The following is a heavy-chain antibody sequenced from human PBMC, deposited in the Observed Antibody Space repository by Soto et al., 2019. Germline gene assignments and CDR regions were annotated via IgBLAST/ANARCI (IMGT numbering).Heavy chain of an antibody. D-gene: IGHD4-4*01. CDR1: GGSISIGGYS. J-gene: IGHJ4*02. V-gene: IGHV4-30-2*01. Sequence: TLSLTCAVSGGSISIGGYSWSWIRQPPGKGLEWIGYIYHSGSTYYNPSLKSRVTISVDRSKNQFSLKLSSVTAAGTAVYYCARSHSYYFDYWGQGTLVTVSS. CDR3: ARSHSYYFDY. CDR2: IYHSGST.